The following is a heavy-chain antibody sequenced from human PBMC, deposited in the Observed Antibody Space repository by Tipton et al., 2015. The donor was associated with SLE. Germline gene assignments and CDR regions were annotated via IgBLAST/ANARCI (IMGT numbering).Heavy chain of an antibody. Sequence: TLSLTCTVSGGCISSSSYYWGWIRQPPGKGLEWIGSIYYSGSTYYNASLKSRVTTSVDTSKNQFSLKLSSVTAADTAVYYCAREGCSSTSCYTGGWFDSWGQGTLVTVSS. J-gene: IGHJ5*01. CDR2: IYYSGST. V-gene: IGHV4-39*07. D-gene: IGHD2-2*02. CDR1: GGCISSSSYY. CDR3: AREGCSSTSCYTGGWFDS.